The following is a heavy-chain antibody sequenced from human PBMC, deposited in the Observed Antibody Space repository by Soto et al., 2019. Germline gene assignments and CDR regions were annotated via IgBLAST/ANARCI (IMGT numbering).Heavy chain of an antibody. CDR3: ASFDFWSGYFY. CDR2: INHSGST. J-gene: IGHJ4*02. Sequence: LSLTCAVYGGSFSGYYWSWIRQPPGKGLEWIGEINHSGSTNYNPSLKSRVTISVDTSKNQFSLKLSSVTAADTAVYYCASFDFWSGYFYWGQGTLVTVSS. D-gene: IGHD3-3*01. CDR1: GGSFSGYY. V-gene: IGHV4-34*01.